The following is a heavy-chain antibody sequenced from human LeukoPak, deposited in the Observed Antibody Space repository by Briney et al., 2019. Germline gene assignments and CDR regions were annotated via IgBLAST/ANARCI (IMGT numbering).Heavy chain of an antibody. D-gene: IGHD1-26*01. V-gene: IGHV4-61*02. CDR2: IYATGST. Sequence: ASETLSLTCTVSGDSFSGVSYYWSWIRQPAGKGLEWIGRIYATGSTNYNPSLKSRVTISVDTSKNQFSLKLSSVTAADTAVYYCARGGLLNWFDPWGQGTLVTVSS. CDR1: GDSFSGVSYY. CDR3: ARGGLLNWFDP. J-gene: IGHJ5*02.